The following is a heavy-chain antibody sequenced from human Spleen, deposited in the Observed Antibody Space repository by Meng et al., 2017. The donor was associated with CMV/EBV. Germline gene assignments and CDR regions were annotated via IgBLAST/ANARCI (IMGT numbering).Heavy chain of an antibody. CDR2: ISSSGDST. D-gene: IGHD5-24*01. J-gene: IGHJ6*02. V-gene: IGHV3-23*01. CDR3: ATRGDAYTILYGMDV. Sequence: GESLKISCAASGFSFSSYAMTWVRQAPGKGLEWVSAISSSGDSTYYAGSVKGRFTISRDNSRNTLYLRMISLRAEDTAVYYCATRGDAYTILYGMDVWGPGTTVTVSS. CDR1: GFSFSSYA.